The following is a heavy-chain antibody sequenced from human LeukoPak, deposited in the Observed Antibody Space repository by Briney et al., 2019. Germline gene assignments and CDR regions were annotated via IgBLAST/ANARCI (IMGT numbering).Heavy chain of an antibody. CDR1: GGSISSGGYY. D-gene: IGHD2-2*01. J-gene: IGHJ6*03. CDR2: IHHSGST. CDR3: ARGDGCSSTSCIPSYYYYMDV. Sequence: PSETLSLTCTVSGGSISSGGYYWSWIRQPPGKGLEWIGYIHHSGSTYYNPSLKSRVTISVDTSKNQFSLKLSSVTAADTAVYYCARGDGCSSTSCIPSYYYYMDVWGKGTTVTVSS. V-gene: IGHV4-30-2*01.